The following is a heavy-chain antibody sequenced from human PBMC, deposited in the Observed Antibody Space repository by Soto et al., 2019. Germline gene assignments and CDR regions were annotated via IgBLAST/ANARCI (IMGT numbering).Heavy chain of an antibody. V-gene: IGHV3-30*14. CDR1: GFTFSSYA. CDR3: ARFVVSIAARTKGYMDV. D-gene: IGHD6-6*01. Sequence: GSLRLSCAASGFTFSSYAIHLVRQAPGKGLEWVAVISYDGSNKYYADSVKGRFTISRDNSKNTLYLQMNSRIGEDTAVYNCARFVVSIAARTKGYMDV. CDR2: ISYDGSNK. J-gene: IGHJ6*03.